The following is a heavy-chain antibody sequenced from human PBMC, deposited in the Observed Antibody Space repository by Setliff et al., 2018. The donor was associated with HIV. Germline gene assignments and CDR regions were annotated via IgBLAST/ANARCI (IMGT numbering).Heavy chain of an antibody. V-gene: IGHV1-46*01. CDR3: ARDGLQTNGPYYYYMDV. CDR2: INPSGGST. D-gene: IGHD5-12*01. J-gene: IGHJ6*03. CDR1: GYTFTSYY. Sequence: ASVKVSCKASGYTFTSYYMHWVRQAPGQGLEWMGIINPSGGSTSYAQKFQGRVTMTRDTSTSTVYMELSSLRSEDTAVYYCARDGLQTNGPYYYYMDVWGKGTTVTVSS.